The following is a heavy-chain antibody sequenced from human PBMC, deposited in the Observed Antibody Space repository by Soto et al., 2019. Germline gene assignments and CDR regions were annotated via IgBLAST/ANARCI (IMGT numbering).Heavy chain of an antibody. D-gene: IGHD1-1*01. V-gene: IGHV3-23*01. CDR2: LSHDGGDI. J-gene: IGHJ4*02. Sequence: GGSLRRSCVSPDRSSTNYDLNWVPPPPGKGLQWVAALSHDGGDIYYRDSVRGRFTISGDNSKNTLYLQMHSLKAEDTAVYFCAKQMGTWVDTAIDFWGQGT. CDR3: AKQMGTWVDTAIDF. CDR1: DRSSTNYD.